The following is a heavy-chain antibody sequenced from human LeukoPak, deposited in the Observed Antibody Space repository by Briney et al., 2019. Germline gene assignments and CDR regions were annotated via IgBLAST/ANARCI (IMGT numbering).Heavy chain of an antibody. D-gene: IGHD3-22*01. V-gene: IGHV3-23*01. J-gene: IGHJ4*02. CDR2: ISGSGGNT. CDR3: AKCYYDSSGYSPFDY. CDR1: GFTFSSYA. Sequence: GGSLRLSCAASGFTFSSYAMSWVRQAPGKGLEWVSAISGSGGNTYYADSVKGRFTISRDNSKNTLYLQMNSLRAEDTAVYYCAKCYYDSSGYSPFDYWGQGTLVTASS.